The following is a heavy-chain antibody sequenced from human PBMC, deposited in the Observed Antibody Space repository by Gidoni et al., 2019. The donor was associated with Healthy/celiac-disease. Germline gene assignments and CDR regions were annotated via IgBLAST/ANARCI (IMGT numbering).Heavy chain of an antibody. J-gene: IGHJ4*02. CDR3: KYDILTGYYRPWSYYFDY. CDR2: IIPIFGTA. V-gene: IGHV1-69*01. CDR1: GGTFSSYA. D-gene: IGHD3-9*01. Sequence: QVQLVQSGAEVKKPGSSVKVSCKASGGTFSSYAISWVRQAPGQGLEWMGGIIPIFGTANYAQKFQGRVTITADESTSTAYMELSSLRSEDTAVYYCKYDILTGYYRPWSYYFDYWGQGTLVTVSS.